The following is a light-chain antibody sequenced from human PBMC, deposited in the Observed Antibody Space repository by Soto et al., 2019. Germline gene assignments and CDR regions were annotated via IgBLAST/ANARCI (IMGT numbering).Light chain of an antibody. CDR1: QSISSS. Sequence: DIQMTQSPSSLSASVGDRVTITCRASQSISSSLNWYQQSPGKAPKLLIYAASSLQSGVPSRFGGSGSGTDFTLTISSLQPEDFATYYGQQSHNTPLTFGGGTKVDIK. V-gene: IGKV1-39*01. J-gene: IGKJ4*01. CDR3: QQSHNTPLT. CDR2: AAS.